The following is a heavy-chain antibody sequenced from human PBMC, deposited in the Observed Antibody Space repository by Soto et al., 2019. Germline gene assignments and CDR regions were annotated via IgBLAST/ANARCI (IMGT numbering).Heavy chain of an antibody. V-gene: IGHV4-30-2*01. CDR1: GDSIISGAYS. D-gene: IGHD7-27*01. CDR2: IYLGGRT. CDR3: ASLTETSDAFDI. J-gene: IGHJ3*02. Sequence: LQLQESGSGLLKPSQTLSLTCAVSGDSIISGAYSWSWIRQAPGKGLEWIGYIYLGGRTYYNPSLRGRVTMSVDRSNNHFSLNLSSVTAADTAIYFCASLTETSDAFDIWGQGTLVTVSS.